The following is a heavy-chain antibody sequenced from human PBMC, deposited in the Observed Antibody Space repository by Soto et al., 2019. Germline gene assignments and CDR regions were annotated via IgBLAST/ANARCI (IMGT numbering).Heavy chain of an antibody. CDR3: ARDVGTMIVVGPFHV. J-gene: IGHJ6*01. V-gene: IGHV3-33*01. Sequence: QVQLVESGGGVVQPGRSLRLSCAASGFTFSSYGMHWVRQAPGKGLEWVAVIWYDGSNKYYADSVKGRFTISRDNSKNTLYLQMNSLRAEDTAVCYCARDVGTMIVVGPFHVWGQGTTVTVSS. D-gene: IGHD3-22*01. CDR1: GFTFSSYG. CDR2: IWYDGSNK.